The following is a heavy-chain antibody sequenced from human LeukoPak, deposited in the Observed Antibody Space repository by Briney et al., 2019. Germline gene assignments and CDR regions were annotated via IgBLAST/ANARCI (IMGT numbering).Heavy chain of an antibody. D-gene: IGHD3-22*01. J-gene: IGHJ4*02. CDR3: ARDNAGEYDSSGYYYYFDY. CDR1: GGSISSGDYY. CDR2: IYYSGST. V-gene: IGHV4-30-4*01. Sequence: LRLSCTVSGGSISSGDYYWSWIRQPPGKGLEWIGYIYYSGSTYYNPSLKSRVTISVDTSKNQFSLKLSSVTAADTAVYYCARDNAGEYDSSGYYYYFDYWGQGTLVTVSS.